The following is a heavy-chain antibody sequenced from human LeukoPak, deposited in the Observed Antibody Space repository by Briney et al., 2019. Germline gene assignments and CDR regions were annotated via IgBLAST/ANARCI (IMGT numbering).Heavy chain of an antibody. J-gene: IGHJ6*04. Sequence: RGSLRLSCAASGFTFDDYGMSWVRHVSGKGLEWVSGIDWNGGSTGYVDSVKGRFTISRDNAKNSLYLQMNSLRAEDTALYYCARWASKGGMDVWGKGTTVTVSS. CDR3: ARWASKGGMDV. V-gene: IGHV3-20*04. CDR1: GFTFDDYG. CDR2: IDWNGGST. D-gene: IGHD3-16*01.